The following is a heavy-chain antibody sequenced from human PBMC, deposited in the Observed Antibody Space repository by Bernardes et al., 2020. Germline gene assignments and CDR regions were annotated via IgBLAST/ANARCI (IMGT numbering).Heavy chain of an antibody. J-gene: IGHJ4*02. D-gene: IGHD3-22*01. V-gene: IGHV4-39*01. CDR1: GGSISSSSYY. CDR2: IYYSGST. Sequence: SETLSLTCTVSGGSISSSSYYWGWIRQPPGKGLEWIGSIYYSGSTYYNPSLKSRVTISVDTSKNQFSLKLSSVTAADTAVYYCARQPFDHTYYYDSSGQWAFDYWGQGTLVTVSS. CDR3: ARQPFDHTYYYDSSGQWAFDY.